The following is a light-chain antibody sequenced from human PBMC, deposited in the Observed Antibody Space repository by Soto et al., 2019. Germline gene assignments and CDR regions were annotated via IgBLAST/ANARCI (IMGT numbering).Light chain of an antibody. CDR2: NTS. CDR1: QSVTKS. J-gene: IGKJ4*02. V-gene: IGKV3-11*01. Sequence: EIVLTQSPATLSLSPGERATLSSSTSQSVTKSLAWSQQKPGQAPRLLIYNTSNSATGIPARFSGSGSGTEFPRTISSLESEDSGIYYCQQRHNGLKFGGGTKVEI. CDR3: QQRHNGLK.